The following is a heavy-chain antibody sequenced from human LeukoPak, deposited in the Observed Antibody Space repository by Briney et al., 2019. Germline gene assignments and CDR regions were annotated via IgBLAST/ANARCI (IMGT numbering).Heavy chain of an antibody. D-gene: IGHD6-13*01. CDR2: IWYDGSNK. J-gene: IGHJ4*02. V-gene: IGHV3-33*01. CDR1: GFTFSSYG. CDR3: ARGNGYSKGLCLGY. Sequence: GGSLRLSCAASGFTFSSYGMHWVRQAPGKGLEWVAVIWYDGSNKYYADSVKGRFTTSRDNSKNTLYLQMNSLRAEDTAVYYCARGNGYSKGLCLGYWGQGTLVTVSS.